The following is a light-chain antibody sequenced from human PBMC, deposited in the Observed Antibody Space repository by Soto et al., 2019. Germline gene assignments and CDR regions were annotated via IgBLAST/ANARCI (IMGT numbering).Light chain of an antibody. CDR1: QSISSW. CDR2: KAS. Sequence: DIQMTQSPSTLSASVGDRVTITCWASQSISSWLAWYQQKPGKAPKLLIYKASNLKSGVPSRFSGSGSGTEFTLTISSLQPDDFATYYCQQYNTYSPVTFGQGTKVEIK. CDR3: QQYNTYSPVT. V-gene: IGKV1-5*03. J-gene: IGKJ1*01.